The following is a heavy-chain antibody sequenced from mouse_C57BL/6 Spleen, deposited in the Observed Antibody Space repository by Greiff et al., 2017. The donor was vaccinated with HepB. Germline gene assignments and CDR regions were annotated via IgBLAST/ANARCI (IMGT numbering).Heavy chain of an antibody. J-gene: IGHJ3*01. V-gene: IGHV1-15*01. D-gene: IGHD1-1*01. CDR1: GYTFTDYE. CDR3: TREGYYYGRPPFAY. CDR2: IDPETGGT. Sequence: QVQLQQSGAELVRPGASVTLSCKASGYTFTDYEMHWVKQTPVHGLEWIGAIDPETGGTAYNQKFKGKAILTADKSSSTAYMELRSLTSEDSAVYYCTREGYYYGRPPFAYWGQGTLVTVSA.